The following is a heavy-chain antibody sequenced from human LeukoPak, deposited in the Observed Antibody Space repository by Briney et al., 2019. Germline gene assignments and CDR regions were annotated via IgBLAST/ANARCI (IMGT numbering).Heavy chain of an antibody. Sequence: GASVNVSCKASGGTFSSYAISWVRQAPGQGLEWMGGIIPIFGTANYAQKFQGRVTITADESTSTAYMELSSLRSEDTAVYYCARDFKGHEYYFDYWGQGTLVTVSS. CDR2: IIPIFGTA. J-gene: IGHJ4*02. V-gene: IGHV1-69*13. CDR1: GGTFSSYA. CDR3: ARDFKGHEYYFDY.